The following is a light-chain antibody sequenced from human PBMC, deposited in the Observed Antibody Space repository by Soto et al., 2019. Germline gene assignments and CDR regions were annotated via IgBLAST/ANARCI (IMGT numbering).Light chain of an antibody. CDR1: SSNIGAGCD. CDR2: ANN. CDR3: HSYDSSLSVV. Sequence: QSVLTQPPSVSGAPGQRVTISCTGSSSNIGAGCDVHWYQQLPGTAPKLLIYANNNRPSGVPDRFSGSKSGTSASLAITGLQAEDQAYYYCHSYDSSLSVVFGGGTKLTVL. J-gene: IGLJ2*01. V-gene: IGLV1-40*01.